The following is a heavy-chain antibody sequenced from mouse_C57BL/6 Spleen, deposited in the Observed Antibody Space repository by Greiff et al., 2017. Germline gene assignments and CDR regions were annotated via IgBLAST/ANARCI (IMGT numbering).Heavy chain of an antibody. V-gene: IGHV1-50*01. CDR3: ARPLGREGYFDY. CDR1: GYTFTSYW. CDR2: IDPSDSYT. Sequence: VQLQQSGAELVKPGASVKLSCKASGYTFTSYWMQWVKQRPGQGLEWIGEIDPSDSYTNYNQKFKGKATLTVDTSSSTAYMQLSSLTSEDSAVYYCARPLGREGYFDYWGQGTTLTVSS. D-gene: IGHD4-1*01. J-gene: IGHJ2*01.